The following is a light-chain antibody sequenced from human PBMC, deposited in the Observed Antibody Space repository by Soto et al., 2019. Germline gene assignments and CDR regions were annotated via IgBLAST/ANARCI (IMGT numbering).Light chain of an antibody. J-gene: IGLJ1*01. CDR2: EVS. CDR3: SSYTSSSTRV. CDR1: SSDVGAYNS. V-gene: IGLV2-14*01. Sequence: QSALTQPASVSGSPGQSITISCTGTSSDVGAYNSVSWYQQHPGKAPKLMIYEVSNRPSGVSNRFSGSKSGNTASLTISGLQAEDEADYYCSSYTSSSTRVFGSGTKVHRP.